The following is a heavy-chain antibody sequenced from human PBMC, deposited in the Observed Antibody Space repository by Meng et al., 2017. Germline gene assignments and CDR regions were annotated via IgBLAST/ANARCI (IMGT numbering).Heavy chain of an antibody. CDR2: INHSGST. Sequence: SETLSLTCAAYGGSFSGYYWSWIRKPPGKGLEWIGEINHSGSTNYNPSLKSRVTISVDTSKNQFSLKLSSVTAADTAVYYCARGRYGHFDYWGQGTLVTVSS. V-gene: IGHV4-34*01. J-gene: IGHJ4*02. CDR1: GGSFSGYY. D-gene: IGHD3-16*01. CDR3: ARGRYGHFDY.